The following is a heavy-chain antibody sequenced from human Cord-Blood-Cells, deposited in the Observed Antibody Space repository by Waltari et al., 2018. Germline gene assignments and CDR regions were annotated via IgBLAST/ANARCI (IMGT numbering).Heavy chain of an antibody. CDR2: TYYGSKWYN. Sequence: QVQLQQSGPGLVKPSQTLSLTCAISGDSVSSNSAAWNWIRQSPSRGLEWLVRTYYGSKWYNDYAVSVKSRITINPDTSKNQFSLPLNAVTPEDTAVYYCARDRIVVVTAIPAIDIWGQGTMVTVSS. V-gene: IGHV6-1*01. CDR3: ARDRIVVVTAIPAIDI. CDR1: GDSVSSNSAA. J-gene: IGHJ3*02. D-gene: IGHD2-21*02.